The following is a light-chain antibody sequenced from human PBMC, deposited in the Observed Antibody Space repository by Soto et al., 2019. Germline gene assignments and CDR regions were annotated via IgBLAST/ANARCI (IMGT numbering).Light chain of an antibody. CDR1: SSNIGNNY. CDR3: GTWDSSLSAGV. V-gene: IGLV1-51*01. Sequence: QSALTQPPSVSAAPGQKVTISCSGGSSNIGNNYISWYQQLPGTAPKLLIYDNNKRPSGIPDRFSGSKSGTSATLGITGLQTGDEADYYCGTWDSSLSAGVFGGGTKVTVL. J-gene: IGLJ2*01. CDR2: DNN.